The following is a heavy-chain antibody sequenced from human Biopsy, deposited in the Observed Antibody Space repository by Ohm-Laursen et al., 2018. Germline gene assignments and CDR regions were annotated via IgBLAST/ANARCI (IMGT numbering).Heavy chain of an antibody. CDR2: VYYTGST. CDR1: GDSISSYY. J-gene: IGHJ2*01. CDR3: ARDRGYYSDRTVPGYFDL. D-gene: IGHD3-22*01. V-gene: IGHV4-59*01. Sequence: SDTLSLTCTVSGDSISSYYWSWIRQPPGKGLQWFGYVYYTGSTDYNPSIQSRVTISVDTSKYPFSLRLRSVTPADTAIYYCARDRGYYSDRTVPGYFDLWGRGTLVTVSS.